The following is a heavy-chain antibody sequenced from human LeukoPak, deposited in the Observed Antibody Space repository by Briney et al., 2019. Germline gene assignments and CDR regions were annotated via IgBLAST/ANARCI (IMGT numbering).Heavy chain of an antibody. CDR3: ARIVGATWIDY. Sequence: GGSLRLSCAASGFTFSTYGMHWVRQAPGKGLEWVAVISFDGGSMYYADSVKGRFTISRDNSKNTLFLQMNSLRAEDTAVYYCARIVGATWIDYWGQGTLVTVSS. J-gene: IGHJ4*02. V-gene: IGHV3-30*03. D-gene: IGHD1-26*01. CDR2: ISFDGGSM. CDR1: GFTFSTYG.